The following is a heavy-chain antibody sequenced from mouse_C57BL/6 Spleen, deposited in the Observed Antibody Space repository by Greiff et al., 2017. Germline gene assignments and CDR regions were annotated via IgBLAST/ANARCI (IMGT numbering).Heavy chain of an antibody. Sequence: EVQLQQSGTVLARPGASVKMSCKTSGYTFTSYWMHWVKQRPGQGLEWIGAIYPGNSDTSYNQKFKGKAKLTAVTSASTAYMELRSLTNEDSAVYYCTMPYDYDGAWFAYWGQGTLVTVSA. CDR2: IYPGNSDT. V-gene: IGHV1-5*01. J-gene: IGHJ3*01. CDR1: GYTFTSYW. D-gene: IGHD2-4*01. CDR3: TMPYDYDGAWFAY.